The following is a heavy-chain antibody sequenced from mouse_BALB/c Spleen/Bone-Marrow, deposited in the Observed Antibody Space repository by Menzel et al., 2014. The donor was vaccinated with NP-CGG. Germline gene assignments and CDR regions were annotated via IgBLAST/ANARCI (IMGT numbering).Heavy chain of an antibody. J-gene: IGHJ4*01. CDR1: GYTFTDYY. CDR3: ARWHWGAMDY. CDR2: IYPGSGNT. V-gene: IGHV1-84*02. Sequence: LMESGPELVKPGASVKISCKASGYTFTDYYINWVKQKPGQGLEWIGWIYPGSGNTKYNEKFKGKATLTVDISSSTAYMQLSSLTSEDTAVYFCARWHWGAMDYWGQGTSVTVSS.